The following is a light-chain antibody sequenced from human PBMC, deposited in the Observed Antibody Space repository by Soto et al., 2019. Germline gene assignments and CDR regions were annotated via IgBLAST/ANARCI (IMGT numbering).Light chain of an antibody. CDR3: QQYHNWPRT. CDR1: QSVGTF. CDR2: DTS. J-gene: IGKJ1*01. V-gene: IGKV3-11*01. Sequence: EVVLTQSPATLSLSLGERATLSCRASQSVGTFLGWYQQKPGQVPRLLIYDTSKRATGIPARFSGSGPGTEFTLTITSLQSEDFAVYYCQQYHNWPRTFGQGTKVDIK.